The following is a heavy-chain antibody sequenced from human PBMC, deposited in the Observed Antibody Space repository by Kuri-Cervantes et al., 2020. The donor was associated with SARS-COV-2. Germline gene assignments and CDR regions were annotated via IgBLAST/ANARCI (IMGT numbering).Heavy chain of an antibody. CDR3: ARGTVAGTGGYYYYGMDV. V-gene: IGHV1-69*10. Sequence: SVKVSCKASGGTFSCYAISWVRQAPGQGLEWMGGIIPILGIANYAQKFQGRVTITADKSTSTAYMELSSLRSEDTAVYYCARGTVAGTGGYYYYGMDVWGQGTTVTVSS. J-gene: IGHJ6*02. D-gene: IGHD6-19*01. CDR2: IIPILGIA. CDR1: GGTFSCYA.